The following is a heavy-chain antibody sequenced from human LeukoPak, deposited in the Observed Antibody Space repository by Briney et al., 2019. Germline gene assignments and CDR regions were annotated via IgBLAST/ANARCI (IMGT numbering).Heavy chain of an antibody. CDR2: IWYDGGNK. CDR1: GFTFSSYA. Sequence: PGRSLRLSCAASGFTFSSYAMHWVRQAPGKGLEWVALIWYDGGNKYFADSVKGRFTISRDNSQNTLYLQMNSLRAEDTAVYYCAREYYYDISGYFLDYWGQGTLVTVSS. D-gene: IGHD3-22*01. CDR3: AREYYYDISGYFLDY. J-gene: IGHJ4*02. V-gene: IGHV3-33*08.